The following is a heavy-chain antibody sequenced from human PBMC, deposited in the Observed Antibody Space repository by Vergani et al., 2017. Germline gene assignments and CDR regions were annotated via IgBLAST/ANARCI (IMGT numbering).Heavy chain of an antibody. Sequence: EVQLVESGGGLVKPGGSLRLSCAASGFTFSSYSMNWVRQAPGKGLEWVSSISSSSSYIYYADSVKGRFTISRDNAKNSLYLQMNSLRAEDTAVYYCAREGSGSGSLFLYSLYYYYYYGMDVWGQGTTVTVSS. CDR3: AREGSGSGSLFLYSLYYYYYYGMDV. J-gene: IGHJ6*02. V-gene: IGHV3-21*01. D-gene: IGHD3-10*01. CDR1: GFTFSSYS. CDR2: ISSSSSYI.